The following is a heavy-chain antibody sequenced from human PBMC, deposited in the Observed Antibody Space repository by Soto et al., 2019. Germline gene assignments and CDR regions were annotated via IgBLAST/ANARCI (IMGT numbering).Heavy chain of an antibody. CDR2: MNPNLGNS. Sequence: ASVKVSCKASGYTFTSYDINWLRQATGQGLEWMGWMNPNLGNSGYAQKFQGRVTMTRNTSIGTAYMELSSLRSEDTAVYYCARARTVVSTNDYWGQGTLVTVSS. D-gene: IGHD2-15*01. CDR3: ARARTVVSTNDY. V-gene: IGHV1-8*01. J-gene: IGHJ4*02. CDR1: GYTFTSYD.